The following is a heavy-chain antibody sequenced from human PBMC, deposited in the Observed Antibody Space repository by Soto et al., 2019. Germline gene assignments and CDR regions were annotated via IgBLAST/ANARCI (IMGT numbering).Heavy chain of an antibody. CDR3: AREGDIVATFDY. D-gene: IGHD5-12*01. CDR2: IIPILGIA. J-gene: IGHJ4*02. Sequence: ASVKVSCKASGGTFSSYAISWVRQAPGQGLEWMGGIIPILGIANYAQKFQGRVTITADKSTSTAYMELSSLRSEDTAVYYCAREGDIVATFDYWGQGTLVTVSS. CDR1: GGTFSSYA. V-gene: IGHV1-69*10.